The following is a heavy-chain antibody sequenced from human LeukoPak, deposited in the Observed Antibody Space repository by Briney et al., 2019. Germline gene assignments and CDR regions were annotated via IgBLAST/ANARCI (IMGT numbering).Heavy chain of an antibody. V-gene: IGHV3-23*01. CDR1: GFTFSTYA. D-gene: IGHD3-22*01. CDR2: ISGSGAST. CDR3: ARDSHKFDSSGYYPDAFDI. Sequence: GGSLRLSCAASGFTFSTYAMSWVRQAPGQGLEWVSGISGSGASTYYADSVRGRFTISRDNAKKSLYLQMHSLRAEDTAVYYCARDSHKFDSSGYYPDAFDIWGQGTMVTVSS. J-gene: IGHJ3*02.